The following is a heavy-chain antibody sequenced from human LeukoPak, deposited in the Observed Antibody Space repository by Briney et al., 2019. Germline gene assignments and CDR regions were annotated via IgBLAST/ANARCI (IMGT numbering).Heavy chain of an antibody. V-gene: IGHV3-30*18. CDR2: ISDDGRNK. Sequence: GGSLRLSCAASGFTFSSYGMHYVRQAPGKGLEWVAVISDDGRNKNYADSVKGRFTISRDSSNNTLYLQMNSLRAEDTGVYFCAKDRETTASGTFDFRGQGTLVTVSS. D-gene: IGHD6-13*01. CDR3: AKDRETTASGTFDF. CDR1: GFTFSSYG. J-gene: IGHJ4*02.